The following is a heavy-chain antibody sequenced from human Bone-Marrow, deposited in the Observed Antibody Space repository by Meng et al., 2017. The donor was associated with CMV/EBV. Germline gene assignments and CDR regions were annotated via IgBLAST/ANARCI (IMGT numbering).Heavy chain of an antibody. Sequence: GGSLRLSCAASGFTFSNAWMSWVRQAPGKGLEWVANIKQDGSEKYYVDSVKGRFTISRDNAKNSLYLQMNSLRAEDTAVYYCARVGGLLRFLEWSNSYAFDIWGQGTMVTVSS. CDR1: GFTFSNAW. D-gene: IGHD3-3*01. CDR2: IKQDGSEK. CDR3: ARVGGLLRFLEWSNSYAFDI. V-gene: IGHV3-7*01. J-gene: IGHJ3*02.